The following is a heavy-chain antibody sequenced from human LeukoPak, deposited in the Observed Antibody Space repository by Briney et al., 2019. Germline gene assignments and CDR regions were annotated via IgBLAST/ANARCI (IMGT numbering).Heavy chain of an antibody. Sequence: PGGSLRLSCAASGFTFSNYGMHWVRQAPGKGLEWVASIWYDGSNKYYADSVKGRFTISRDNSKNTVYLQMNNLRAEDTAVYYCAKVLAVTSYGAKSVFDHWGQGTLVTVSS. CDR3: AKVLAVTSYGAKSVFDH. J-gene: IGHJ4*02. V-gene: IGHV3-30*02. D-gene: IGHD4-23*01. CDR1: GFTFSNYG. CDR2: IWYDGSNK.